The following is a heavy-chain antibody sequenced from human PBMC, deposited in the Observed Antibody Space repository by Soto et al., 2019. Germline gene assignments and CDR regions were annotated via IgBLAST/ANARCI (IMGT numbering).Heavy chain of an antibody. Sequence: PGGSLRLSCAASGFTFSSYAMHWVRQAPGKGLEWVAVISYDGSNKYYADSVKGRVTISRDNSKNTRYLQMNSLRGEDTAVYYCAKSSIAASGSYYGMDVWGQGTTVTVSS. CDR2: ISYDGSNK. J-gene: IGHJ6*02. V-gene: IGHV3-30-3*02. CDR1: GFTFSSYA. D-gene: IGHD6-6*01. CDR3: AKSSIAASGSYYGMDV.